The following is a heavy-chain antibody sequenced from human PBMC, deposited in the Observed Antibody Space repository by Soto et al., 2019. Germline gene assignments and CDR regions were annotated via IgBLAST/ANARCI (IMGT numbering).Heavy chain of an antibody. V-gene: IGHV2-5*02. CDR1: GFSLNTSGVG. Sequence: QITLKESGRPLVNPTQTLTLTCTFSGFSLNTSGVGVGWIRQPPGKALEWLSLIYWDDEKRYSPSLKSRLTITQDTSKNQVILTMTDMDPVDTATYFCARRPAYGDFHFDCWGQGTLVTVSP. CDR2: IYWDDEK. J-gene: IGHJ4*02. D-gene: IGHD4-17*01. CDR3: ARRPAYGDFHFDC.